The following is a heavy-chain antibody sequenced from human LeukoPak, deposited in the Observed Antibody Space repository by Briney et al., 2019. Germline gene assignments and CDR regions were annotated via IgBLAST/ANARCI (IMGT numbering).Heavy chain of an antibody. D-gene: IGHD4-11*01. Sequence: GGSLRLSCAASGFTFSSYAMSWVRQAPGKGLEWVSAISGSGGSTYYADSVKGRFTISRDNSKNTLYLQMNSLRAEDTAVYYCAKGTDKVTTHQPIDYWGQGTLVTVSS. CDR3: AKGTDKVTTHQPIDY. V-gene: IGHV3-23*01. J-gene: IGHJ4*02. CDR2: ISGSGGST. CDR1: GFTFSSYA.